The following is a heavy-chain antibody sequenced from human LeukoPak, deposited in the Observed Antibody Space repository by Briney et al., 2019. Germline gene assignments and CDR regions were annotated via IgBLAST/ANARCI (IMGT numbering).Heavy chain of an antibody. J-gene: IGHJ4*02. Sequence: GRSLRLSCAASGFTFSSYAMHWVRQAPGKGLEWVAVISYDGSNKYYADSVKGRFTISRDNSKNTLYLQMNSLRAEGTAVYYSARENELSGSYYNGPDYWGQGTLVTVSS. CDR3: ARENELSGSYYNGPDY. CDR1: GFTFSSYA. D-gene: IGHD3-10*01. CDR2: ISYDGSNK. V-gene: IGHV3-30-3*01.